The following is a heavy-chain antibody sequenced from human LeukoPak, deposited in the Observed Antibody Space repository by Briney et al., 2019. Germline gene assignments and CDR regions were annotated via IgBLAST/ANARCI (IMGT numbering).Heavy chain of an antibody. CDR1: GFTFSSYA. D-gene: IGHD3-10*01. Sequence: GGSLRLSCAASGFTFSSYAMHWVRQAPGKGLEWVAVISYDGSNKYYADSVKGRFTISRDNSKNTLYLQMNSLRAEDTAVYYCAQSRGAIIPYYFDYWGQGTLVTVSS. CDR3: AQSRGAIIPYYFDY. J-gene: IGHJ4*02. V-gene: IGHV3-30-3*01. CDR2: ISYDGSNK.